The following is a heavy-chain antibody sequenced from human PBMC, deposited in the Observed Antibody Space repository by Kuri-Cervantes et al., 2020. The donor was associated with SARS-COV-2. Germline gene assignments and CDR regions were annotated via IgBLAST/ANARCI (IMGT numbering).Heavy chain of an antibody. D-gene: IGHD3-22*01. CDR1: GGTFSSYA. J-gene: IGHJ1*01. CDR3: APGNYYDSSGYYRAEYFQH. Sequence: SVKVSCKASGGTFSSYAISWVRQAPGQGLEWMGGIIPIFGTANYAQKFQGRVTMTEDTSTDTAYMELSSLRSEETAVYYCAPGNYYDSSGYYRAEYFQHWGQGTLVTVSS. CDR2: IIPIFGTA. V-gene: IGHV1-69*06.